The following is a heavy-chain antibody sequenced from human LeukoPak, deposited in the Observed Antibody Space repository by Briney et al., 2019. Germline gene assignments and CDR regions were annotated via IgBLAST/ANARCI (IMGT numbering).Heavy chain of an antibody. D-gene: IGHD2-15*01. CDR1: GFTFGSYS. CDR3: AAYCSGGSCYMDFDY. Sequence: GGSLRLSCAASGFTFGSYSMNWVRQAPGKGLEWVSSISSSSSYIYYADSVKGRFTISRDNAKNSLYLQMNSLRAEDTAVYYCAAYCSGGSCYMDFDYWGQGTLVTVSS. CDR2: ISSSSSYI. J-gene: IGHJ4*02. V-gene: IGHV3-21*01.